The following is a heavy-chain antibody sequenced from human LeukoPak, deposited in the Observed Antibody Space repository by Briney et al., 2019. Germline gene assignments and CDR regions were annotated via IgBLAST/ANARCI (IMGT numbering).Heavy chain of an antibody. CDR1: GGSISSGGYS. CDR3: ASFERSSSGRIGGY. V-gene: IGHV4-30-2*01. Sequence: PSETLSLTCAVSGGSISSGGYSWSWIRQPPGKGLEWIGYIYHSGSTYYNPSLKSRVTISVDRSKSQFSLKLSSVTAADTAVYYCASFERSSSGRIGGYWGQGTLVTVSP. CDR2: IYHSGST. D-gene: IGHD6-19*01. J-gene: IGHJ4*02.